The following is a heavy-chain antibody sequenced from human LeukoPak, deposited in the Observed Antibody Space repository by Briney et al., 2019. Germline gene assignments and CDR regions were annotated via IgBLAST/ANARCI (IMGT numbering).Heavy chain of an antibody. CDR1: GDSVSNNNVA. Sequence: SQTLSLTCAISGDSVSNNNVAWNWVRQSPSRGLEWLGRTYYRSKWYNDYAVSVKSRITIPPDTSKNQVSLQLSSVSLEDTAIYFCARVQQLGQGFHYWGQGTLVTVSS. V-gene: IGHV6-1*01. CDR3: ARVQQLGQGFHY. CDR2: TYYRSKWYN. J-gene: IGHJ4*02. D-gene: IGHD6-13*01.